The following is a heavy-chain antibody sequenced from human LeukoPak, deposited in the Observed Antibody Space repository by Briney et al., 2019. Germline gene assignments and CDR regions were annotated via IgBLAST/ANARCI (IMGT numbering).Heavy chain of an antibody. J-gene: IGHJ4*02. CDR1: GGSLRGYY. CDR2: IYSSGST. V-gene: IGHV4-59*12. D-gene: IGHD4-17*01. Sequence: SETLSLNCNVSGGSLRGYYWSWIRHPPEKGLEWIGYIYSSGSTNYNPSLKSRVTMSVDTSKNQFSLKVSSVTAADTAVYYCSRWSPHGDYASFDYWGQGTLVTVSS. CDR3: SRWSPHGDYASFDY.